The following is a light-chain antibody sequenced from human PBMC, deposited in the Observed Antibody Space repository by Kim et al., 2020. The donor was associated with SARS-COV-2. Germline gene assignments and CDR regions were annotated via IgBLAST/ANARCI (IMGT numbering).Light chain of an antibody. V-gene: IGKV1-5*03. CDR3: QQYNSYSWT. CDR2: KAS. CDR1: HSISSW. J-gene: IGKJ1*01. Sequence: ATEGDRVTVTCRASHSISSWLAWDQQKPGKAPKLLIYKASSLQTGVPSRFSDSGSGTEFTLTISSLQPDDFATYYCQQYNSYSWTFGQGAKVDIK.